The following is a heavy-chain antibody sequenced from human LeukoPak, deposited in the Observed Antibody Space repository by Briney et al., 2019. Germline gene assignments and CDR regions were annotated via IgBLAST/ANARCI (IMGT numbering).Heavy chain of an antibody. CDR1: GFTFSSNW. CDR3: ARDLYRIVVVPHYFDY. Sequence: GGSLRLSCAASGFTFSSNWMSWVRQAPGKGLEWVATINQDGSEKYYVDSVKGRFTISRDNAKNSLYLQMNSLRAEDTAVYYCARDLYRIVVVPHYFDYWGQGTLVTVSS. V-gene: IGHV3-7*01. CDR2: INQDGSEK. J-gene: IGHJ4*02. D-gene: IGHD3-22*01.